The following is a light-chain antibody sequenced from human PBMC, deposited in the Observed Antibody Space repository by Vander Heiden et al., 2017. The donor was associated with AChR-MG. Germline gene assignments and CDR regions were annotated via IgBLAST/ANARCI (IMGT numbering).Light chain of an antibody. CDR3: QQYDNLRPF. Sequence: DIQMTQSPSSLSASVGDRVTITCQASQDISNYLNWYQQKPGKAPKLLIYDASNLETGVPSRFSGSGSGTDFTFTISSLQPEDIATYYCQQYDNLRPFFGPGTKVDIK. J-gene: IGKJ3*01. V-gene: IGKV1-33*01. CDR1: QDISNY. CDR2: DAS.